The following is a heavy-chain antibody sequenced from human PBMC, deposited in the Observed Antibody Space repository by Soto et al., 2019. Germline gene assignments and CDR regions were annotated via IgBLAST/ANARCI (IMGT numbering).Heavy chain of an antibody. D-gene: IGHD3-16*01. Sequence: QVQLVQSGAEVKKPGSSVKVSCKTSRDTFNKYAFNWVRQAPGQGLEWMGWIIPIFSSRNYAEKFQGRVTITAGDSTSTAYMELRSLRFEDTAVYYCARGETYLGVWGQGTTVTVSS. CDR3: ARGETYLGV. CDR1: RDTFNKYA. CDR2: IIPIFSSR. J-gene: IGHJ6*02. V-gene: IGHV1-69*01.